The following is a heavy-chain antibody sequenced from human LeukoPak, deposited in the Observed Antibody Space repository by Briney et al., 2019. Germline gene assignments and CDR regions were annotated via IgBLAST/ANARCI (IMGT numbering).Heavy chain of an antibody. CDR2: IKHDGSET. CDR1: GFIFSSYW. J-gene: IGHJ4*02. Sequence: GGSLRLSCAASGFIFSSYWMSWVRQAPGKGLQWVANIKHDGSETYYVDSVKGRFTISVDSAKRSLYLQMNSLKDEDTAVYYCARDPHWGAGYFDFWGQGALVTVSS. V-gene: IGHV3-7*01. CDR3: ARDPHWGAGYFDF. D-gene: IGHD1-26*01.